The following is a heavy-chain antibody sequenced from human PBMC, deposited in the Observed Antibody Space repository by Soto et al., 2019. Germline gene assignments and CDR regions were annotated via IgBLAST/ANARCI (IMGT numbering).Heavy chain of an antibody. CDR3: AHIVVAGLGYYFDY. CDR1: GFSLSSTRMA. CDR2: IYWDYDK. Sequence: QITLKESGPTLVKPTQTLTLTCTFSGFSLSSTRMAVGWIRQPPGKALEWLALIYWDYDKRYSPFLKSRLTITKDTSKNQVVLTMSNMDPVDTARYYCAHIVVAGLGYYFDYWGQGTLVTVSS. D-gene: IGHD6-19*01. V-gene: IGHV2-5*02. J-gene: IGHJ4*02.